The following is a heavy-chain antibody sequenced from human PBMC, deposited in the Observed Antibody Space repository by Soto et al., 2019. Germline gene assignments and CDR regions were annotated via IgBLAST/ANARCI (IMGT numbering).Heavy chain of an antibody. V-gene: IGHV5-51*01. CDR1: GYSFTSYW. J-gene: IGHJ6*02. Sequence: PGESLKISCKGSGYSFTSYWIGWVRQMPGKGLEWMGIIYPGDSDTRCSPSFQGQVTISADKSISTAYLQWSSLKASDTAMYYCARLGSAGSYDYYYYYGMDVWGQGTTVTVSS. CDR2: IYPGDSDT. CDR3: ARLGSAGSYDYYYYYGMDV. D-gene: IGHD3-10*01.